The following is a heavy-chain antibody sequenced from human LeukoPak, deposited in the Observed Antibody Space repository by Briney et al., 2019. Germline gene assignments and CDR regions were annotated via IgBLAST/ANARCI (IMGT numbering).Heavy chain of an antibody. CDR2: IIPIFGTA. CDR1: GGTFSSYA. Sequence: GSSVKVSCKASGGTFSSYAISWVRQAPGQGLEWMGGIIPIFGTANYAQKFQGRVTITADESTSTAYMELSSLRSEDTAVYYRAGGVYYGSGSYYWFDPWGQGTLVTVSS. J-gene: IGHJ5*02. CDR3: AGGVYYGSGSYYWFDP. D-gene: IGHD3-10*01. V-gene: IGHV1-69*01.